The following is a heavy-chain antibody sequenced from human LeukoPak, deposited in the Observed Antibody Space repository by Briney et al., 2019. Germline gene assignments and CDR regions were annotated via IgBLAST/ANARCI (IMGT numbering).Heavy chain of an antibody. CDR3: ARSLSGYDLNY. J-gene: IGHJ4*02. D-gene: IGHD5-12*01. Sequence: PSETLSLTCSVSGGSISGYYWSWIRQPPGKALEWIGEINHSGSTNYNPSLKSRVTISVDTSKNQFSLKLSSVTAADTAVYYCARSLSGYDLNYWGQGTLVTVSS. V-gene: IGHV4-34*01. CDR2: INHSGST. CDR1: GGSISGYY.